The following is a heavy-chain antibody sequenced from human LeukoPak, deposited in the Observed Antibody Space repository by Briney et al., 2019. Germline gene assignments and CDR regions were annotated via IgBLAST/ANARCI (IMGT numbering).Heavy chain of an antibody. CDR1: GDSITSAGYY. J-gene: IGHJ6*02. D-gene: IGHD1-26*01. CDR2: IYYSANA. CDR3: ARERKGGELLTDYYGMDV. Sequence: SETLSLTCSVSGDSITSAGYYWGWIRQPPGKGLEWIGSIYYSANAYYIPSLKSRVTISVDTSKNQFSLKLSSVTAADTAVYFCARERKGGELLTDYYGMDVWGQGTTVTVSS. V-gene: IGHV4-39*07.